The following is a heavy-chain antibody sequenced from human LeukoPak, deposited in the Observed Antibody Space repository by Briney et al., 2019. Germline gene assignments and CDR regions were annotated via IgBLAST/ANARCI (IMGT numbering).Heavy chain of an antibody. CDR3: AKDCSGWYGCYFDY. J-gene: IGHJ4*02. D-gene: IGHD6-19*01. V-gene: IGHV3-23*01. CDR2: ISGSGGST. CDR1: GFTFSSYA. Sequence: SGGSLRLSCAASGFTFSSYAMSWVRQAPGKGLEWVSAISGSGGSTYYADSVKGRFTISRDNSKNTLYLQMNSLRAEDTAVYYCAKDCSGWYGCYFDYWGQGTLVTVSS.